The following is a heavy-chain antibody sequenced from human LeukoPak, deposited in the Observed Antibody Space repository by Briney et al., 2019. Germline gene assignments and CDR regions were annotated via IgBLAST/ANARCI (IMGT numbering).Heavy chain of an antibody. J-gene: IGHJ4*02. V-gene: IGHV4-4*02. D-gene: IGHD3-22*01. CDR3: AGLVGRYSSGLYYYYFDY. Sequence: SETLSLTCTVSGDSINSLDLWSWVRQPPGKGLEWTGEMYLSGTTHSNPSVKSRVTISIDKSKNQFFLNLSSVTAADTAVYYCAGLVGRYSSGLYYYYFDYWGQGTLVTVSS. CDR2: MYLSGTT. CDR1: GDSINSLDL.